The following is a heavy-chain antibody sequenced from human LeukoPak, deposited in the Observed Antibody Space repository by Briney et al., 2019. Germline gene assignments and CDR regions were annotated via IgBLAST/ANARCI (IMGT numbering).Heavy chain of an antibody. CDR1: GYTFTSYG. V-gene: IGHV1-18*04. D-gene: IGHD2-2*01. CDR2: ISAYNGNT. J-gene: IGHJ4*02. CDR3: ARVQVVAVPAANYFDY. Sequence: ASVKVSCKASGYTFTSYGITWVRQAPGQGLEWMGWISAYNGNTNYAQKLQGGVTMTTDTSTSTVYMELRSLRSDDTAVYYCARVQVVAVPAANYFDYWGQGTLVTVSS.